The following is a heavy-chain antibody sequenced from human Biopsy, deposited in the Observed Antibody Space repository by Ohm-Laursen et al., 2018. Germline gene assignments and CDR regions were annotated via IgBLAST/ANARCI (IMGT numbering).Heavy chain of an antibody. Sequence: TLSLTCTVSGGSISSYYWTWIRQPPGKGLEWIGDVYYSGSTNRNPSLKSRVTILVDTSKNQFSLKLTSVTAADTAVYYCARDKITYCTSTSCDYFGMDVWGQGTTVTVSS. CDR1: GGSISSYY. CDR3: ARDKITYCTSTSCDYFGMDV. V-gene: IGHV4-59*01. CDR2: VYYSGST. J-gene: IGHJ6*02. D-gene: IGHD2-2*01.